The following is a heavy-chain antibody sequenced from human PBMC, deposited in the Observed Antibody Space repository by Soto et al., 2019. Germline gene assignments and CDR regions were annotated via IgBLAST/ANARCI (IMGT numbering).Heavy chain of an antibody. D-gene: IGHD1-1*01. Sequence: QVQLVQSGAEVKKPGASVKVSCKVSGYTLTELSMHWVRQAPGKGLEWMGGFDPEDGETIYAQKFHGRVTMTEDTSTDTADMELSSLRSEDTAVYYCATDLLSGGATALLNTTNSAGDYWGQGTLVTVSS. V-gene: IGHV1-24*01. CDR3: ATDLLSGGATALLNTTNSAGDY. J-gene: IGHJ4*02. CDR1: GYTLTELS. CDR2: FDPEDGET.